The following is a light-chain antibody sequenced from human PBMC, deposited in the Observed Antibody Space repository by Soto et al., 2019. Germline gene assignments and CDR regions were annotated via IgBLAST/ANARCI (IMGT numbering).Light chain of an antibody. J-gene: IGKJ1*01. CDR3: QQSYSTPQT. V-gene: IGKV1-39*01. CDR2: AAS. CDR1: QSISSY. Sequence: DIQMTQSPSSLSASVGDRFTISCGASQSISSYLNWYQQKPGKAPKLLIYAASSLQSGVPSRFSGSGSGTDFTLTISSLQPEDFATYYCQQSYSTPQTFGQGTKVDI.